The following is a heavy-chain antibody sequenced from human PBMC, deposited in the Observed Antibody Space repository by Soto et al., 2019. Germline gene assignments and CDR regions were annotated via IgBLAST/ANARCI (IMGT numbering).Heavy chain of an antibody. CDR1: GGSISSYY. CDR2: IYYSGST. Sequence: PSETLSLTCTVSGGSISSYYWSWIRQPPGKGLEWIGYIYYSGSTNYNPSLKSRVTISVDTSKNQFSLKLSSVTAADTAVYYCAREGELLYYYGMDVWGQGTTVTVSS. J-gene: IGHJ6*02. V-gene: IGHV4-59*01. CDR3: AREGELLYYYGMDV. D-gene: IGHD1-26*01.